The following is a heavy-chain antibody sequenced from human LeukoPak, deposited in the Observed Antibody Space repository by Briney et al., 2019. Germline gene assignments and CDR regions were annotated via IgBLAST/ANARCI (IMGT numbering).Heavy chain of an antibody. CDR1: GGSFSGYS. D-gene: IGHD3-9*01. CDR3: ARGRRSHRLILTY. CDR2: INHSGRT. V-gene: IGHV4-34*01. J-gene: IGHJ4*02. Sequence: SETLSLTCAVYGGSFSGYSWSWIRQSPEKGLQWIADINHSGRTNYNPSLQSRVTVSLDTSENEFSLNLTSVTAADTAVYYCARGRRSHRLILTYWGQGSLVTVSS.